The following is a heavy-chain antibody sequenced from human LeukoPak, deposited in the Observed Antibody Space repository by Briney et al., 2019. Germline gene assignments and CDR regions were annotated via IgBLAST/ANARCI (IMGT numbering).Heavy chain of an antibody. Sequence: GGSLRLSCAASGFTFSSYEMNWVRQAPGKGLEWVSYISSSGSTIYYADSVKGRFTISRDNSKNTLYLQMNSLRAEDTAVYYCAKIPLYYDFWSGYYPGEDYWGQGTLVTVSS. CDR2: ISSSGSTI. CDR3: AKIPLYYDFWSGYYPGEDY. V-gene: IGHV3-48*03. J-gene: IGHJ4*02. D-gene: IGHD3-3*01. CDR1: GFTFSSYE.